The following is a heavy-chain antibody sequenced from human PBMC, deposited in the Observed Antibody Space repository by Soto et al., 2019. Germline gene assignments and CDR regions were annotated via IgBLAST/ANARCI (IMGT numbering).Heavy chain of an antibody. Sequence: SETLSLTCAVSGGSISSYYWHWIRQSPGKGLEWIGYVHTSGTTNYNPSLKSRVTISVDRSKNRFSLNLNSVTAADTAVYYCARANRPITLTYLNWFDPWGQGTLVTVSS. CDR3: ARANRPITLTYLNWFDP. D-gene: IGHD3-22*01. J-gene: IGHJ5*02. V-gene: IGHV4-4*08. CDR1: GGSISSYY. CDR2: VHTSGTT.